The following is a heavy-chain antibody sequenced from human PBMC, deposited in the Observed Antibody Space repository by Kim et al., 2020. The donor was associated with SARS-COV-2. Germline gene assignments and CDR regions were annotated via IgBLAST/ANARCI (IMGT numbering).Heavy chain of an antibody. J-gene: IGHJ3*02. D-gene: IGHD2-2*01. CDR3: ARRALGYCSSTSCQDAFDI. CDR1: GGSISSYY. V-gene: IGHV4-59*08. Sequence: SETLSLTCTVSGGSISSYYWSWIRQLPGKGLEWIGYFYYSGSNNYNPSLKSRVTISVDTSKNQFSRKLSSGTAADTAVYYCARRALGYCSSTSCQDAFDIWGQVTMVTVSS. CDR2: FYYSGSN.